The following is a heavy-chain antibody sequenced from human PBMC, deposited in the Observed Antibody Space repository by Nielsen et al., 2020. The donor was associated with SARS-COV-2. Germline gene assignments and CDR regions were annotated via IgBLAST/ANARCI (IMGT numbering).Heavy chain of an antibody. CDR2: INPNSGGT. Sequence: ASVKVSCKASGYTFTGYYMHWVQQAPGQGLEWMGRINPNSGGTNYAQKFQGRVTMTRDTSISTAYMELSRLRSDDTAVYYCARDPPIPSREEDAFDIWGQGTMVTVSS. J-gene: IGHJ3*02. CDR3: ARDPPIPSREEDAFDI. D-gene: IGHD5-24*01. V-gene: IGHV1-2*06. CDR1: GYTFTGYY.